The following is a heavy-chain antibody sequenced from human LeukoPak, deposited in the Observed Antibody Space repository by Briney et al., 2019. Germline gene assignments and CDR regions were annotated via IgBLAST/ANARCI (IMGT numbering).Heavy chain of an antibody. CDR2: IYPGDSDI. CDR1: GYSFSSYW. V-gene: IGHV5-51*01. J-gene: IGHJ3*02. CDR3: GRSSGRWQYDAFDI. D-gene: IGHD1-26*01. Sequence: PGESLKISCKGSGYSFSSYWIGWVRRMPGKGLEWMGIIYPGDSDIRYSPSFQGQVTISADKFISTAYLQWSTLKASDATMYYCGRSSGRWQYDAFDIWGQGTMVTVSS.